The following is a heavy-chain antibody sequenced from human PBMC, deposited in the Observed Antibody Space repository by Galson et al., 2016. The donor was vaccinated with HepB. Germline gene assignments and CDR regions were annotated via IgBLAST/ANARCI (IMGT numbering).Heavy chain of an antibody. CDR3: VSGQTIAAVTNWFDS. V-gene: IGHV3-69-1*02. D-gene: IGHD6-6*01. CDR1: GFTFSDFD. CDR2: ISSTGGMI. J-gene: IGHJ5*01. Sequence: SLRLSCAGSGFTFSDFDMNWVRQAPGKGLEWISYISSTGGMIYYADFVKGRFIVSRDNARNSLYLQIMDLRVDDTSIYYCVSGQTIAAVTNWFDSWGQGTLVTVSS.